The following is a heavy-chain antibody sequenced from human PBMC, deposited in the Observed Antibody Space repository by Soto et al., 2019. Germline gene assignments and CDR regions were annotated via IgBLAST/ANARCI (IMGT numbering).Heavy chain of an antibody. CDR2: ISSSGTTI. J-gene: IGHJ4*02. Sequence: QVQLVESGGGLVKPGGSLRLSCAASGFTFSDYFMTWIRQAPGKGLEWVSYISSSGTTIFYADSVQGRFTISRDNAKKSLYRKKNSRSAGDPAVYYCARDWVRCSPVFASWGQGTLVTVSS. D-gene: IGHD2-8*01. CDR3: ARDWVRCSPVFAS. V-gene: IGHV3-11*01. CDR1: GFTFSDYF.